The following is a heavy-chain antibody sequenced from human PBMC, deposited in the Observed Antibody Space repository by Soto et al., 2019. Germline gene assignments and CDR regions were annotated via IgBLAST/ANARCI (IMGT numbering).Heavy chain of an antibody. CDR1: GESISGTIYY. D-gene: IGHD6-13*01. CDR2: IYYSGST. V-gene: IGHV4-39*02. Sequence: SETLSLTCIVSGESISGTIYYWGWIRQPPGKGLEWIGSIYYSGSTYYNPSLKSRVTISVDTSKNHFSLKLTSVTAADTAVYYCARPGGSGWFYFDTWGQGSQVTVSS. J-gene: IGHJ4*02. CDR3: ARPGGSGWFYFDT.